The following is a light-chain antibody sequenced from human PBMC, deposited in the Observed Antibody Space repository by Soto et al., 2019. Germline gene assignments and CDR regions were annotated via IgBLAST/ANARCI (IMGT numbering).Light chain of an antibody. CDR1: QSVTSNK. Sequence: EIELTQSPGTPSLSPGQGATLFCRASQSVTSNKLAWYQHKVGQAPRLLLYDASRRATGIPDRFSGSGSGTDFSLTISRLAPEDFAVYFCQQYATSPYTFGQGTKLE. V-gene: IGKV3-20*01. CDR2: DAS. CDR3: QQYATSPYT. J-gene: IGKJ2*01.